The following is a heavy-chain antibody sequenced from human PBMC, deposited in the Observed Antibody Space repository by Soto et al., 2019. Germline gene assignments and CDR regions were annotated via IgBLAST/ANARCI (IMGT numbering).Heavy chain of an antibody. D-gene: IGHD6-13*01. V-gene: IGHV3-23*01. CDR1: GFPLSTYA. CDR3: VREGSSWYSLNWFDP. J-gene: IGHJ5*02. Sequence: PGGSLRLSCAASGFPLSTYAMTWVRHAAGKGLEWVSTVSRDGETTYYADSVKGRFSISRDNAKNSLYLQMNSLRAEDTAVYYCVREGSSWYSLNWFDPWGQGTLVTVSS. CDR2: VSRDGETT.